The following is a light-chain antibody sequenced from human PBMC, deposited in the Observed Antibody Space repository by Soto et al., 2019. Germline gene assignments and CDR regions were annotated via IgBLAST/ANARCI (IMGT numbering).Light chain of an antibody. CDR2: EVS. CDR3: SSYTSSSTLVV. V-gene: IGLV2-14*01. Sequence: QSALTQPASVSGSPGQSITISCTGTSSDVGGYNYVSWYQQHPGKAPKLMIYEVSNRPSGVSNRFSGSKSGTTASLTISGLQAEDEGDYYCSSYTSSSTLVVFGGGTKVTVL. CDR1: SSDVGGYNY. J-gene: IGLJ2*01.